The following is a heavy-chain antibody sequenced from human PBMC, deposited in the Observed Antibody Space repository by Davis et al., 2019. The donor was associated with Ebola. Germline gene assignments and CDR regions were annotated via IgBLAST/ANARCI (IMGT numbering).Heavy chain of an antibody. J-gene: IGHJ5*02. V-gene: IGHV1-24*01. CDR2: FDPERREM. D-gene: IGHD4-17*01. CDR3: ARARYGWWFDP. CDR1: KYTLTGLS. Sequence: ASVKVSCKVSKYTLTGLSMHWVRQAPGQGLEWVGGFDPERREMIYARRFQGRVTLTEDTSTNTAYMELRSLRSDDTAVYYCARARYGWWFDPWGQGTLVTVSS.